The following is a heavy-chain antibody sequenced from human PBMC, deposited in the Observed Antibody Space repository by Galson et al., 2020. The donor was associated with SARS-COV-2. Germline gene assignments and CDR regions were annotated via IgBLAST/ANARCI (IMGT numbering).Heavy chain of an antibody. Sequence: GGSLRLSCAASGFTFSSYGMHWVRQAPGKGLEWVAVIWYDGSNKYYADSVKGRFTISRDNSKNTLYLQMNSLRAEDTAVYYCARGRSESGSYLGYYFDYWGQGTLVTVSS. CDR1: GFTFSSYG. V-gene: IGHV3-33*01. CDR3: ARGRSESGSYLGYYFDY. J-gene: IGHJ4*02. D-gene: IGHD1-26*01. CDR2: IWYDGSNK.